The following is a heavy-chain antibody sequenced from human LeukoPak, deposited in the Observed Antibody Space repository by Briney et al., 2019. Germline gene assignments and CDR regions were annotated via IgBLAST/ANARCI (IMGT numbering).Heavy chain of an antibody. CDR2: IGGSGGST. D-gene: IGHD3-9*01. J-gene: IGHJ6*03. CDR1: GFTFSSYA. CDR3: ATTLTNYYYYYMDV. V-gene: IGHV3-23*01. Sequence: GGSLRLSCAASGFTFSSYAMNWVRQAPGKGLEWVSAIGGSGGSTYYADSVKGRFTISRDNSKNTLNLQMNSLRAEDTAVYYCATTLTNYYYYYMDVWGKGTTVTVSS.